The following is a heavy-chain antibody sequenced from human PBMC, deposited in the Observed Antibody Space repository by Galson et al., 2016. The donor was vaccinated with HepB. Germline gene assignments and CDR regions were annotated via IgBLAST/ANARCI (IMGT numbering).Heavy chain of an antibody. CDR3: ASSSWYLGPFDY. J-gene: IGHJ4*02. CDR1: GFTFSTYA. CDR2: ISSNGGST. V-gene: IGHV3-64*01. D-gene: IGHD6-13*01. Sequence: SLRLSCAASGFTFSTYAMHWVRQAPGKGLEYVSAISSNGGSTYYANSVKGRFTISRDNSKNTLYLQMGSLRAADMAVYYCASSSWYLGPFDYWGQGTLVTVSS.